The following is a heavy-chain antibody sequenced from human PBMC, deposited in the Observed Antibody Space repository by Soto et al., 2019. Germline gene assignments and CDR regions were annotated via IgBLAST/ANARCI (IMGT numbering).Heavy chain of an antibody. Sequence: QLQLQQSGPGLVKPSQTLSLTCAISGDSVSSNSAAWNWIRQSPSRGLEWLGRTYYRSKWYNDYSVTAKKRITINPATSKNQFSLQLNSVTPEDTAVYYCARERATINWFDPWGQGTLVTVSS. CDR1: GDSVSSNSAA. CDR2: TYYRSKWYN. J-gene: IGHJ5*02. CDR3: ARERATINWFDP. V-gene: IGHV6-1*01.